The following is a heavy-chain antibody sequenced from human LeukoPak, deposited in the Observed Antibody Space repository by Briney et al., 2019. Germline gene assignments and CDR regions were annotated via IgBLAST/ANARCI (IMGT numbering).Heavy chain of an antibody. CDR2: ISGSGGST. Sequence: PGGSLRLSCAASGFTFSSYAMSWVRQAPGKGLEWVSAISGSGGSTYYADSVKGRFTISRDNSKNTLYLQMNSLRAEDAAVYYCAEEGVISSGLPFDYWGQGTLVTVSS. V-gene: IGHV3-23*01. D-gene: IGHD6-19*01. CDR1: GFTFSSYA. CDR3: AEEGVISSGLPFDY. J-gene: IGHJ4*02.